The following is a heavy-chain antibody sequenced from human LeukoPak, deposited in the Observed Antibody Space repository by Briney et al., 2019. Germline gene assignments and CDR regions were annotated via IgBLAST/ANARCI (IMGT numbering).Heavy chain of an antibody. CDR2: FDPEDGET. V-gene: IGHV1-24*01. CDR1: GYTLAELS. J-gene: IGHJ4*02. D-gene: IGHD3-22*01. CDR3: ATLYYYDSSGYYYLFDY. Sequence: GASVKVSCKVSGYTLAELSMHWVRQAPGKGLEWMGGFDPEDGETIYAQKFQGRVTMTEDTSTDTAYMELSSLRSEDTAVYYCATLYYYDSSGYYYLFDYWGQGTLVTVSS.